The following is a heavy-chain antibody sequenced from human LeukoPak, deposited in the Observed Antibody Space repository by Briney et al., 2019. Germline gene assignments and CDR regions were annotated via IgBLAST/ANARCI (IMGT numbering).Heavy chain of an antibody. Sequence: SETLSLTCAVSGYFTSSGYHWGWIRQPPGKGLEWIGAIYHTGNTYYNPSLTSRVTMSVDTSKNQFSLRLSSVTAADTAVYYCVRLEGYYYYYMDVWGEGTTVTVSS. CDR2: IYHTGNT. CDR3: VRLEGYYYYYMDV. CDR1: GYFTSSGYH. J-gene: IGHJ6*03. V-gene: IGHV4-38-2*01.